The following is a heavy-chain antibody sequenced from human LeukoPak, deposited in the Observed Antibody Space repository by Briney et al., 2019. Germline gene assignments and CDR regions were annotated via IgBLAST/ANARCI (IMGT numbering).Heavy chain of an antibody. CDR2: FDPEDGET. CDR3: ATGTTTLPWFDP. V-gene: IGHV1-24*01. J-gene: IGHJ5*02. CDR1: GYTLTELP. Sequence: ASVKVSCKVSGYTLTELPMHWVRQAPGKGLEWMGGFDPEDGETIYAQKFQGRVTMTEDTSTDTAYMELSSLRSEDTAVYYCATGTTTLPWFDPWGQGTLVTVSS. D-gene: IGHD1-1*01.